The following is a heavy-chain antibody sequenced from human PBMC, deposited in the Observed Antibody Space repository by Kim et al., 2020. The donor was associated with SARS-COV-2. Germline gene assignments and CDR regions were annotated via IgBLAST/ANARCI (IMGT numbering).Heavy chain of an antibody. Sequence: GGSLRLSCAASGFTFSSYGMHWVRQAPGKGLEWVAVISYDGSNKYYADSVKGRFTISRDNSKNTLYLQMNTLSAEDTAVYYCAGDTAMAYWGQGTLVTVSS. CDR3: AGDTAMAY. CDR1: GFTFSSYG. J-gene: IGHJ4*02. CDR2: ISYDGSNK. V-gene: IGHV3-30*03. D-gene: IGHD5-18*01.